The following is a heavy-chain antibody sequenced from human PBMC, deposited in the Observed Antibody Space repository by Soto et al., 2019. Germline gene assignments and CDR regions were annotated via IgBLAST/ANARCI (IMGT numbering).Heavy chain of an antibody. V-gene: IGHV3-9*01. J-gene: IGHJ4*02. D-gene: IGHD3-10*01. CDR3: ASLPLYGSGFDC. CDR1: GFTFDDYA. CDR2: INWNGDAT. Sequence: EVQLVESGGGLVQPGRSLRLSCAASGFTFDDYAIHWVRQAPGKGLEWVSGINWNGDATGYADSVKGRFTISRDNAKNSLLLQMISLTTEDTAVYYCASLPLYGSGFDCWGQGTLVTVSS.